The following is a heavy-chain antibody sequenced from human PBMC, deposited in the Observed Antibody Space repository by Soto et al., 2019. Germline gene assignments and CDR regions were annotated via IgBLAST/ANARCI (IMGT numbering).Heavy chain of an antibody. J-gene: IGHJ5*02. CDR3: ARDIRSCSGGSCYDWCDP. V-gene: IGHV4-59*01. CDR2: IYYSGST. D-gene: IGHD2-15*01. CDR1: GGSISSYY. Sequence: QVQLQESRPGLVKPSETLSLTCTVSGGSISSYYWSWIRQPPGKGLEWIGYIYYSGSTNYNPSLRSRVTISVDTAKNQFSLKLSSVTAADTAVYYCARDIRSCSGGSCYDWCDPWGQGTLVTVSS.